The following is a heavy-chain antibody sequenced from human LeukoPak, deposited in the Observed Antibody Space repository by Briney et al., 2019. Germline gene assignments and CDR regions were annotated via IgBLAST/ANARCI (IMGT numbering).Heavy chain of an antibody. CDR1: GYTLTELS. J-gene: IGHJ4*02. D-gene: IGHD3-22*01. CDR2: FDPEDGET. V-gene: IGHV1-24*01. Sequence: ASVKVSCTVSGYTLTELSMHWVRQAPGRGREWMGGFDPEDGETIYAQKFQGRVTMTEDTSTDTAYMELSSLRSEDTAVYYCATDSSGYYHTFDYWGQGTLVTVSS. CDR3: ATDSSGYYHTFDY.